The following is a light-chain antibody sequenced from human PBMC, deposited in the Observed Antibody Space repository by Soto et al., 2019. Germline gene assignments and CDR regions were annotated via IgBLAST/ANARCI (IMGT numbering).Light chain of an antibody. Sequence: EIVMTQSPATLTVSPGDRATLSCRASQSAGTNLAWYQQKPGQAPRLLIHGAFTRATGIPARFSGSGSWTEFTLTISSLQSEDFAVFYCQQYNQWPITFGQGTRLEI. CDR1: QSAGTN. CDR2: GAF. V-gene: IGKV3-15*01. J-gene: IGKJ5*01. CDR3: QQYNQWPIT.